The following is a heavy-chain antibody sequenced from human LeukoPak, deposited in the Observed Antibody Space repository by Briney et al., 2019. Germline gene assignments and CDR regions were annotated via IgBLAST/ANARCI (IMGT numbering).Heavy chain of an antibody. CDR1: GGTFISYA. V-gene: IGHV1-69*05. Sequence: SVKVSCKASGGTFISYAISWVRQAPGQGLEWMGRIILIFGTANYAQKFQGRVTITTDESTSTAYMELSSLRSEDTAVYYCARDYGDPDDYWGQGTLVIVSS. CDR3: ARDYGDPDDY. D-gene: IGHD4-17*01. J-gene: IGHJ4*02. CDR2: IILIFGTA.